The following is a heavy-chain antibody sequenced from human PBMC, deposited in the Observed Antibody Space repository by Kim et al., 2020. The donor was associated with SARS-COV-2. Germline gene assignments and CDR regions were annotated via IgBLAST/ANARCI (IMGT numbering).Heavy chain of an antibody. CDR1: GFTFSSYG. CDR3: AKEAYYDILTGYLPPFDY. CDR2: IWYDGSNK. Sequence: GGSLRLSCAASGFTFSSYGMHWVRQAPGKGLEWVAVIWYDGSNKYYADSVKGRFTISRDNSKNTLYLQMNSLRAEDTAVYYCAKEAYYDILTGYLPPFDYWGQGTLVTVSS. J-gene: IGHJ4*02. D-gene: IGHD3-9*01. V-gene: IGHV3-33*06.